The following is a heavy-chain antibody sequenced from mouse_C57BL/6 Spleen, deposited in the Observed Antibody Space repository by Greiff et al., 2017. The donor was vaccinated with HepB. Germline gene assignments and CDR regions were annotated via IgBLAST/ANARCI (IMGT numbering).Heavy chain of an antibody. CDR1: GYAFSSYW. J-gene: IGHJ1*03. V-gene: IGHV1-80*01. CDR3: ARSYYSNYWWYFDV. D-gene: IGHD2-5*01. CDR2: IYPGDGDT. Sequence: QVQLKESGAELVKPGASVKISCKASGYAFSSYWMNWVKQRPGKGLEWIGQIYPGDGDTNYNGKFKGKATLTADKSSSTAYMQLSSLTSEDSAVYFCARSYYSNYWWYFDVWGTGTTVTVSS.